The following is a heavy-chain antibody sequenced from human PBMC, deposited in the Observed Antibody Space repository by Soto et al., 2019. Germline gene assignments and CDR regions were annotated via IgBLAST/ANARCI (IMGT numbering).Heavy chain of an antibody. CDR1: GFTFSNYW. CDR3: ARHHNSGWTYNWFHP. Sequence: GGSLRLSCAASGFTFSNYWMSWVRQAPGKGLEWVANIKEDGSEKYYGDSVKGRFTISRDNAKNSLDLQMNSLRAEDTAVYYCARHHNSGWTYNWFHPWGQGTQVTVS. CDR2: IKEDGSEK. D-gene: IGHD6-19*01. V-gene: IGHV3-7*01. J-gene: IGHJ5*02.